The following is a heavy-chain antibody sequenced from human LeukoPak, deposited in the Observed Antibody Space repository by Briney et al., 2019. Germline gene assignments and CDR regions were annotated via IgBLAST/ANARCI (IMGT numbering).Heavy chain of an antibody. Sequence: GGSLRLSCAASGFTFSSYSINWVRQAPGKGREWVSSISSSSSYIYYADSVKGRFTISRDNAKNSLYLQMNSLRAEDTAVYYCARDSGIAVAGSLDYWGQGTLVTVSS. CDR1: GFTFSSYS. CDR3: ARDSGIAVAGSLDY. V-gene: IGHV3-21*01. J-gene: IGHJ4*02. CDR2: ISSSSSYI. D-gene: IGHD6-19*01.